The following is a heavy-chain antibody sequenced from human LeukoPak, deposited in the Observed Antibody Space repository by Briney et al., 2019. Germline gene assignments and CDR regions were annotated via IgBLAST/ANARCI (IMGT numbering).Heavy chain of an antibody. Sequence: PGGSLRLSCAASGFTFSSYSMNWVRQAPGKGLEWVSYISSSSSTIYYADSVKGRFTISRDNAKNSLYLQMNSLRAEDTAVYYCARVRFLEWLLYRDAFDIWGQGTMVTVSS. CDR2: ISSSSSTI. J-gene: IGHJ3*02. CDR3: ARVRFLEWLLYRDAFDI. V-gene: IGHV3-48*01. D-gene: IGHD3-3*01. CDR1: GFTFSSYS.